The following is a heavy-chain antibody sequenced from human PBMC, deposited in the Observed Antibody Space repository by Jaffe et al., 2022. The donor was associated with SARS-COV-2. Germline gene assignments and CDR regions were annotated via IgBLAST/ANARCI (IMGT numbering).Heavy chain of an antibody. CDR3: ARHRARIAVAGTSIDY. V-gene: IGHV4-39*01. CDR2: IYYSGST. CDR1: GGSISSSSYY. D-gene: IGHD6-19*01. Sequence: QLQLQESGPGLVKPSETLSLTCTVSGGSISSSSYYWGWIRQPPGKGLEWIGSIYYSGSTYYNPSLKSRVTISVDTSKNQFSLKLSSVTAADTAVYYCARHRARIAVAGTSIDYWGQGTLVTVSS. J-gene: IGHJ4*02.